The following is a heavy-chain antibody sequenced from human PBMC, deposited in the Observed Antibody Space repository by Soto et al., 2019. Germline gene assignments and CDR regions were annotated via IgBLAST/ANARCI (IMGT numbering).Heavy chain of an antibody. J-gene: IGHJ1*01. CDR1: GGSISSYY. CDR3: ARGTPKYSSSWFQH. CDR2: IYYSGST. Sequence: PSETLSLTCTVSGGSISSYYWSWIRQPPGKGLEWIGYIYYSGSTNYNPSLKSRVTISVDTSKNQFSLKLSSVTAADTAVYYCARGTPKYSSSWFQHWGQGTLVTVSS. D-gene: IGHD6-13*01. V-gene: IGHV4-59*01.